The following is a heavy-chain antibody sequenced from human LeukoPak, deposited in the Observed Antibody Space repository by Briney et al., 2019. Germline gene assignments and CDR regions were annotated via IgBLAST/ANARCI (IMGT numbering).Heavy chain of an antibody. CDR1: GYTFTGYY. D-gene: IGHD6-13*01. V-gene: IGHV1-2*02. CDR2: INPNSGGT. J-gene: IGHJ6*03. CDR3: ARVTTPGSSWYYYYYYMDV. Sequence: GASVKVSCKASGYTFTGYYTHWVRQAPGQGLEWMGWINPNSGGTNYAQKFQGRVTMTRDTSISTAYMELSSLRSEDTAVYYCARVTTPGSSWYYYYYYMDVWGKGTTVTVSS.